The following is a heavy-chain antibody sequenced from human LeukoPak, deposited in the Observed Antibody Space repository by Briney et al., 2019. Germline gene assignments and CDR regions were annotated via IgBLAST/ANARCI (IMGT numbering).Heavy chain of an antibody. CDR3: ARLTLYYYYMDV. V-gene: IGHV4-4*09. CDR1: GGSISSYY. J-gene: IGHJ6*03. Sequence: SETLSLTCTVSGGSISSYYWSWIRQPPGKGLEWIGYIYTSGSTNYNPSLKSRVTISVDTSENQFSLKLSSVTAADTAVYYCARLTLYYYYMDVWGKGTTVTVSS. CDR2: IYTSGST. D-gene: IGHD3-16*01.